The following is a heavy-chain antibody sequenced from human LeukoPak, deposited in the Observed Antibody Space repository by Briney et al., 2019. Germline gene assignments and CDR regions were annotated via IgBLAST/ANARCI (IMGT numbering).Heavy chain of an antibody. J-gene: IGHJ5*02. V-gene: IGHV1-69*13. CDR1: GGTFSSYA. Sequence: GASVKVSCKASGGTFSSYAISWVRQAPGQGLEWMGGIIPIFGTANYAQKFQGRVTITADESTNTAYMELSSLRSEDTAVYYCARLERPSFWFDPWGQGTLVTVSS. CDR2: IIPIFGTA. CDR3: ARLERPSFWFDP.